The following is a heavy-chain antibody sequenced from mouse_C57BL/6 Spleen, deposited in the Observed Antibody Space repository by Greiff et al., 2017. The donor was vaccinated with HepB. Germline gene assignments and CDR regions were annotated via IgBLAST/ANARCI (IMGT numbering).Heavy chain of an antibody. Sequence: EVHLVESGGGLVKPGGSLKLSCAASGFTFSSYTMSWVRQTPEKRLEWVATISGGGGNTYYPDSVKGRFTISRDNAKNTLYLQMSSLRSEDTALYYCARRDDGYRYFDVWGTGTTVTVSS. CDR2: ISGGGGNT. D-gene: IGHD2-3*01. V-gene: IGHV5-9*01. CDR1: GFTFSSYT. J-gene: IGHJ1*03. CDR3: ARRDDGYRYFDV.